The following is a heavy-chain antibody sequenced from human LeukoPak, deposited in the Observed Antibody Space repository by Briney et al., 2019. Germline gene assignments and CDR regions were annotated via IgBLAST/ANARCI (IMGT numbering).Heavy chain of an antibody. CDR3: ARGYGSGFAY. Sequence: SETLSLTCAVYGGSFSGYYWSWIRQPPGKGLEWIGEINHSGSTNYNPSLKSRVTISVDTSKNQFSLKVSSVTAADTAVYYCARGYGSGFAYWGQGTLVTVSS. J-gene: IGHJ4*02. V-gene: IGHV4-34*01. CDR1: GGSFSGYY. CDR2: INHSGST. D-gene: IGHD3-10*01.